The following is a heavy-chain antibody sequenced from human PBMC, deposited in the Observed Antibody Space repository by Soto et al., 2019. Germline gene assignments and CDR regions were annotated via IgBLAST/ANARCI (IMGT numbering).Heavy chain of an antibody. CDR2: ISWHCRNI. J-gene: IGHJ1*01. CDR1: GFTFDDYA. Sequence: PGGSLRLSCVGSAVSGFTFDDYAMHWVRQGPGRGLEWDSGISWHCRNIAYADSVKGRFTISRDNAQNSLYLQMNSPTSEDTAVYYCARDRSADRFVQYIQHWGPGTLVTVSS. D-gene: IGHD6-19*01. CDR3: ARDRSADRFVQYIQH. V-gene: IGHV3-9*01.